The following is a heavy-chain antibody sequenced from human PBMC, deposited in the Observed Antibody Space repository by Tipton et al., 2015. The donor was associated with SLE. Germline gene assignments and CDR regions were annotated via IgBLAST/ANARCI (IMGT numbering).Heavy chain of an antibody. J-gene: IGHJ2*01. D-gene: IGHD6-19*01. CDR2: ISSSSSYI. Sequence: GSLRLSCAASGFTFSSYSMNWVRQAPGKGLEWVSSISSSSSYIYYADSVKGRFTISRDNAKNSLYLQMNSLRAEDTAVYYCAGERRAGYWYFDLWGRGTLVTVSS. CDR3: AGERRAGYWYFDL. V-gene: IGHV3-21*01. CDR1: GFTFSSYS.